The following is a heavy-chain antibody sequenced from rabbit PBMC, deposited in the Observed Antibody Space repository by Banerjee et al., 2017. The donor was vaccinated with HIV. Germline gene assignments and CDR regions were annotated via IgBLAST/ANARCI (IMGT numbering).Heavy chain of an antibody. CDR2: IYTTSGST. J-gene: IGHJ4*01. Sequence: QQQLEESGGGLVKPGGTLTLTCKASGIDFSSYYRMCWVRQAPGRGLELIACIYTTSGSTWYASWVNGRFTISRSTSLNTVTLQMTSLTAADTATYFCASDRPWTSNSGDYNFWGPGTLVTVS. CDR1: GIDFSSYYR. D-gene: IGHD1-1*01. V-gene: IGHV1S43*01. CDR3: ASDRPWTSNSGDYNF.